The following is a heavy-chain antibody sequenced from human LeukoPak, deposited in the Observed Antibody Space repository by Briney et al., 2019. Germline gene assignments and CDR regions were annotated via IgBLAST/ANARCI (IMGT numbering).Heavy chain of an antibody. CDR3: ARLSFLAVVGTNHYHAMDV. CDR2: IHSSGSI. Sequence: PSETLPLTCTVSGGSISGLYWSWVRQPPGKGLEWIGFIHSSGSINYNPSLKSRVTISVDMSKNQFSLKLTSVTAADTAVYYCARLSFLAVVGTNHYHAMDVWGQGTTVTVSS. J-gene: IGHJ6*02. V-gene: IGHV4-59*12. D-gene: IGHD6-19*01. CDR1: GGSISGLY.